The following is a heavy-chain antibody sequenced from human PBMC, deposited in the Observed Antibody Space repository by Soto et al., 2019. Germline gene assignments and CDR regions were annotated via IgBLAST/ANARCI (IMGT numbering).Heavy chain of an antibody. CDR2: IYSGGST. Sequence: GGSLRLSCAASGFTVSSNYMSWVRQAPGKGLEWVSVIYSGGSTYYADSVKGRFTISRDNSKNTLYLQMNSLRAEDTAVYYCARDRRGDLGFSDYWGQGTLVAVSS. CDR3: ARDRRGDLGFSDY. D-gene: IGHD3-16*01. V-gene: IGHV3-66*01. CDR1: GFTVSSNY. J-gene: IGHJ4*02.